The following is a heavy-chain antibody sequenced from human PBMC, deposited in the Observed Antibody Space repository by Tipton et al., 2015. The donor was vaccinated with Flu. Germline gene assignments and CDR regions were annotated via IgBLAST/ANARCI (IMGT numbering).Heavy chain of an antibody. J-gene: IGHJ4*02. CDR2: ILGNGNT. D-gene: IGHD1-20*01. CDR3: ATLAITALYDFDY. CDR1: GASLSGGGYY. V-gene: IGHV4-31*03. Sequence: TLSLTCTVSGASLSGGGYYWSWIRQYPGKGLEWIGHILGNGNTFYKPSLKSRFTLSLDTSKTQFSLNVTSVTAADTAVYYCATLAITALYDFDYWGQGTLVTFSS.